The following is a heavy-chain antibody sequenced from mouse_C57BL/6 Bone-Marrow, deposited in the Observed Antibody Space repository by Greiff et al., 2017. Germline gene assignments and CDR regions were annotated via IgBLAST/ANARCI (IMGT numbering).Heavy chain of an antibody. V-gene: IGHV14-4*01. CDR3: TRGWLDY. J-gene: IGHJ4*01. D-gene: IGHD2-3*01. CDR1: GFNIKDDY. CDR2: IDPENGDT. Sequence: VQLQQSGAELVRPGASVKLSCTASGFNIKDDYMHWVKQRPEQGLEWIGWIDPENGDTEYASKFQGKATITADTSSNTAYLQLRGLTSEDTAVYYCTRGWLDYWGQGTSVTVSS.